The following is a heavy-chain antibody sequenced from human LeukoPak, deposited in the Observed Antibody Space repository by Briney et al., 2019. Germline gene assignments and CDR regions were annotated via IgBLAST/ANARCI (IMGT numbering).Heavy chain of an antibody. V-gene: IGHV1-18*01. CDR1: GYAFTSYG. CDR3: ARDRATILHQNWFDP. Sequence: ASVKVSCKASGYAFTSYGISWVRHAPGQGLEWMGWISAYNGNTNYAQKLQGRVTMTTDTSTSTAYMELRSLRSDDTAVYYCARDRATILHQNWFDPWGQGTLVTVSS. D-gene: IGHD3-9*01. J-gene: IGHJ5*02. CDR2: ISAYNGNT.